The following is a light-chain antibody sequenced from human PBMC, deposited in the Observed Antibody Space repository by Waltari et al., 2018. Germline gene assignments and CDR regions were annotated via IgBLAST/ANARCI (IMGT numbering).Light chain of an antibody. CDR3: QQLETYPIT. Sequence: IQLTQSPSSLSASVGYRVTITCRAGQDISKSLAWYQQKPGKAPKLLIYAASSLQGGVPSRFSGSGSGTDFALTISSLQPEDSATYYCQQLETYPITFGQGTRLEIK. CDR2: AAS. J-gene: IGKJ5*01. CDR1: QDISKS. V-gene: IGKV1-9*01.